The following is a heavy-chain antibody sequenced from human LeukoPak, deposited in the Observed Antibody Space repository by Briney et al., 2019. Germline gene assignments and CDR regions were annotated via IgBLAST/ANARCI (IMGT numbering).Heavy chain of an antibody. Sequence: GGCLRLSCAASGFTFSSYAMDWVRQAPGKGLEWVAVISYDGSNKYYADSVKGRFTISRDNSKNTLYLQMNSLRAEDTAVYYCASPPYSGSYMLVYWGQGTLVTVSS. CDR2: ISYDGSNK. V-gene: IGHV3-30*04. J-gene: IGHJ4*02. CDR3: ASPPYSGSYMLVY. D-gene: IGHD1-26*01. CDR1: GFTFSSYA.